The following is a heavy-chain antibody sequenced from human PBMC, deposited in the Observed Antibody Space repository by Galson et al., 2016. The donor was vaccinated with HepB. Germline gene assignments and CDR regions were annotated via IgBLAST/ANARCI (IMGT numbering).Heavy chain of an antibody. CDR2: ITPVFNTS. V-gene: IGHV1-69*06. Sequence: SVKVSCKASGDTFRSYTINWVRQAPGQGLEWMGGITPVFNTSKYAQKFQGRVTIIADKSTSTSYMALSSLRSEDTAVYYCAREPLGVPAANNWFDPWGQGTLVTVSS. J-gene: IGHJ5*02. CDR1: GDTFRSYT. CDR3: AREPLGVPAANNWFDP. D-gene: IGHD2-2*01.